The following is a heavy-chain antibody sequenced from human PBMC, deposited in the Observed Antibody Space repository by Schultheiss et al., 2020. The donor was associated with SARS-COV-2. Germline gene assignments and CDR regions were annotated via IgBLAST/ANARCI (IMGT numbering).Heavy chain of an antibody. Sequence: ASVKVSCKASGYTFTSYGISWVRQAPGQGLEWMGWISAYNGNTNYAQKLQGRVTMTTDTSTSTAYMELRSLRSDDTAVYYCAKDDTVLRFFPYYIDVWGKGTAVTVSS. J-gene: IGHJ6*03. CDR2: ISAYNGNT. D-gene: IGHD3-3*01. V-gene: IGHV1-18*01. CDR1: GYTFTSYG. CDR3: AKDDTVLRFFPYYIDV.